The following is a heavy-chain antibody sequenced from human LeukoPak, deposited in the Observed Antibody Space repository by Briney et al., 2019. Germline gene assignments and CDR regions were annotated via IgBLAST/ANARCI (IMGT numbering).Heavy chain of an antibody. CDR1: GGSISSSGYY. D-gene: IGHD5-12*01. CDR2: IYYSGST. J-gene: IGHJ5*02. Sequence: SETLSLTCTVSGGSISSSGYYWGWIRQPPGKGLEWIGSIYYSGSTYYNPSLKSRVTISVDTSKNQFSLKLGSVTAADTAVYYCARDLGYSGFDWAPWGQGTLVTVSS. V-gene: IGHV4-39*02. CDR3: ARDLGYSGFDWAP.